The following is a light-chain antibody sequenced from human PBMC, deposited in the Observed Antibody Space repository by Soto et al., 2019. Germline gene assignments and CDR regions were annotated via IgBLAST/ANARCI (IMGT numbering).Light chain of an antibody. J-gene: IGLJ2*01. V-gene: IGLV2-14*01. CDR2: DVS. Sequence: QSVLTQPASVSGSPGQSITISCTGTSSDVGGYNSVSWYQQHPGKAPKLMIYDVSNRPSGVSDRFSGSKSGNTASLTISGLHTEDEAEYYCSSYTSSNTLVFGGGTQLTVL. CDR1: SSDVGGYNS. CDR3: SSYTSSNTLV.